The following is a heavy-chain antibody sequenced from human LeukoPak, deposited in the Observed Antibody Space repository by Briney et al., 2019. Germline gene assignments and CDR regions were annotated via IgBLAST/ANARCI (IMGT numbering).Heavy chain of an antibody. CDR2: ISGSGGST. CDR3: AKSHIVVVTADFDY. J-gene: IGHJ4*02. V-gene: IGHV3-23*01. Sequence: PGGSLRLSCAASGFTFSSYALSWVRQAPGKGLEWVSAISGSGGSTYYADSVKGRFTISRDNSKNTLYLQMNSLRAEDTAVYYCAKSHIVVVTADFDYWGQGTLVTVSS. CDR1: GFTFSSYA. D-gene: IGHD2-21*02.